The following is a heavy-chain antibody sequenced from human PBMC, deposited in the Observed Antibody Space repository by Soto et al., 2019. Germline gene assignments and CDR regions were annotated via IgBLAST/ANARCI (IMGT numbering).Heavy chain of an antibody. J-gene: IGHJ6*02. V-gene: IGHV4-59*01. Sequence: QVQLQESGPGLVKPSETLSLTCTVSGGSISSYYWSWIRQPPGKGLEWIGYIYYSGSTNYNPSLKGRVTISVVTSKNQFSLKLSSGTAADTAVYYCARDKGDWQWLAESYHYVMDVWGQGTTVTVSS. CDR3: ARDKGDWQWLAESYHYVMDV. D-gene: IGHD6-19*01. CDR2: IYYSGST. CDR1: GGSISSYY.